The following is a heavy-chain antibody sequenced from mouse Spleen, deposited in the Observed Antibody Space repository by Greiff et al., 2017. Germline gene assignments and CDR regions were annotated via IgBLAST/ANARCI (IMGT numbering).Heavy chain of an antibody. CDR1: GFNIKDDY. J-gene: IGHJ3*01. D-gene: IGHD3-1*01. Sequence: VQLKQSGAELVRPGASVKLSCTASGFNIKDDYMHWVKQRPEQGLEWIGWIDPENGDTEYASKFQGKATITADTSSNTAYLQLSSLTSEDTAVYYCTRARATGAYWGQGTLVTVSA. CDR3: TRARATGAY. CDR2: IDPENGDT. V-gene: IGHV14-4*01.